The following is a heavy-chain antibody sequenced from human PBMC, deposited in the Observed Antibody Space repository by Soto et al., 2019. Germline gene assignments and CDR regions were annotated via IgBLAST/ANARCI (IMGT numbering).Heavy chain of an antibody. D-gene: IGHD3-16*02. CDR2: ISYSGTT. CDR3: ARTNYDYVWGSYRFDY. V-gene: IGHV4-30-4*01. J-gene: IGHJ4*02. Sequence: QVQLQESGPGLVKPSQTLSLTCTVSGGSINSGDYYWSWIRQPPGKGLEGIGYISYSGTTYYKPSLRSRITISLDTSKNQFSLRLASVTAADTAVYYCARTNYDYVWGSYRFDYWGQGTLVTVSS. CDR1: GGSINSGDYY.